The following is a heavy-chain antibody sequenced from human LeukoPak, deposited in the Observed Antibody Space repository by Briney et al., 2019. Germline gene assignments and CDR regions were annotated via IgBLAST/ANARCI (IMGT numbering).Heavy chain of an antibody. CDR2: IYYSGST. V-gene: IGHV4-59*08. CDR1: GGSISSYY. Sequence: SETLSLPCTVSGGSISSYYWSWIRQPPGKGLEWIGYIYYSGSTNYNPSLKSRVTISVDTSKNQFSLKLSSVTAADTAAYYCTRGGSADPFEHWGQGTLVTVSS. CDR3: TRGGSADPFEH. J-gene: IGHJ4*02. D-gene: IGHD1-26*01.